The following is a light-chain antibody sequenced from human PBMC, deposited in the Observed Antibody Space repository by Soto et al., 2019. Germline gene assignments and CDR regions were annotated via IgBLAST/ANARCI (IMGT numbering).Light chain of an antibody. CDR1: QSFRGL. Sequence: EVVLTQSPVPLSLSPGERATLSCRASQSFRGLLAWYQQKPGQAPRLLIYDAYNRATGIPPRFSGSGSGTDFTLTISSLEPEDSAVDDGQQRHMWPITFGQGTRLEIK. J-gene: IGKJ5*01. V-gene: IGKV3-11*01. CDR3: QQRHMWPIT. CDR2: DAY.